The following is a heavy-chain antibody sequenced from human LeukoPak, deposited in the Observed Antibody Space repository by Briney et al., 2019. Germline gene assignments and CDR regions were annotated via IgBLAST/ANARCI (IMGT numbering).Heavy chain of an antibody. V-gene: IGHV3-23*01. Sequence: GGSLSLSCAASGCTFSSYAMSWVRQAPATGREWVSAISVSGGSTYYADSVKGRYTISRDNSKNTLYLQMNSLRAEDTAVYSCAKRKVLSSGWYRRYEKFDFWGQGTLVTVSS. CDR1: GCTFSSYA. D-gene: IGHD6-19*01. CDR3: AKRKVLSSGWYRRYEKFDF. CDR2: ISVSGGST. J-gene: IGHJ4*02.